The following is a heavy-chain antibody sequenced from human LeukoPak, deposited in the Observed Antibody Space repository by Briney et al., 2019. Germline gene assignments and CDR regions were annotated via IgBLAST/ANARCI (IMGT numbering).Heavy chain of an antibody. D-gene: IGHD6-19*01. CDR1: GGSFSGYY. CDR2: INHSGST. CDR3: ARGRGYSSGWYVNWFDP. V-gene: IGHV4-34*01. J-gene: IGHJ5*02. Sequence: SDPVSLTCAVYGGSFSGYYWIWTRQPPGKALEWIGEINHSGSTNYNPYLKSRVTISVDTSKNQFSLKLSSVTAADTAVYYCARGRGYSSGWYVNWFDPWGQGTLVTVSS.